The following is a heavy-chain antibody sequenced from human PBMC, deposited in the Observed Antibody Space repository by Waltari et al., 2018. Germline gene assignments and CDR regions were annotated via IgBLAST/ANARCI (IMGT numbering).Heavy chain of an antibody. CDR2: IYYSGST. Sequence: QLQLQESGPGLVKPSETLSLTCTVSGGSISSSSYYWGWIRQPPGKGLEWIGSIYYSGSTDYNPSLKSRVTISVDTSKNQFSLKLSSVTAADTAVYYCARVSVAAAARRVFDYWGQGTLVTVSS. J-gene: IGHJ4*02. V-gene: IGHV4-39*01. CDR1: GGSISSSSYY. CDR3: ARVSVAAAARRVFDY. D-gene: IGHD6-13*01.